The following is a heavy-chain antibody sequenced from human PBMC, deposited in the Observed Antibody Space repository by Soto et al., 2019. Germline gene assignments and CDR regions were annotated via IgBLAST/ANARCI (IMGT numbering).Heavy chain of an antibody. CDR2: INSDGSST. CDR3: ARDRSGSYDY. Sequence: GGSLRLSCAASGFTFSSYAMSWVRQAPGKGLEWVSRINSDGSSTSYADSVKGRFTISRDNAKNTLYLQMNSLRAEDTAVYYCARDRSGSYDYWGQGTLVTVSS. J-gene: IGHJ4*02. D-gene: IGHD1-26*01. CDR1: GFTFSSYA. V-gene: IGHV3-74*01.